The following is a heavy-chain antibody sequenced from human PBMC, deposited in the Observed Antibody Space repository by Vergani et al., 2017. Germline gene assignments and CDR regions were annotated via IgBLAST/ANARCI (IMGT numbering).Heavy chain of an antibody. J-gene: IGHJ4*02. CDR3: GRGSDNYN. Sequence: EVQLLQSEGAVVQPGGSLRLSCVASGFTFSSHAMSWVRQGHGQGLEWVSSIKNTGDSTHYADSVKGRFPISRDNSKNTLYLQMNSLIVKDTDVYYCGRGSDNYNWGQGTLVTVSS. D-gene: IGHD5-24*01. V-gene: IGHV3-23*01. CDR1: GFTFSSHA. CDR2: IKNTGDST.